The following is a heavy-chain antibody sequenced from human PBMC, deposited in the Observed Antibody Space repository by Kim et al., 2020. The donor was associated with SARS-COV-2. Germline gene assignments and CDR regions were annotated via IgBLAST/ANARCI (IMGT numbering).Heavy chain of an antibody. CDR1: GGSISSYY. D-gene: IGHD3-3*01. V-gene: IGHV4-59*13. CDR3: ARMRGYFHFKY. Sequence: SETLSLTSTVSGGSISSYYWSWIRQPPGKGLEWIGYIYYSGSTNYNPSLKSRVTVSVDTSKNQFSLKLSSVTAADTAVYYCARMRGYFHFKYWGHGTPVTVSS. J-gene: IGHJ4*01. CDR2: IYYSGST.